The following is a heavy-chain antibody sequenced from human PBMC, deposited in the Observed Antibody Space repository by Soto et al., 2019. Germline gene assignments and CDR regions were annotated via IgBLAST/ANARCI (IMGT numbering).Heavy chain of an antibody. J-gene: IGHJ6*02. Sequence: GSLRLSCAASGFTFTSYWIGWVRQMPGKGLEWMGIIYPGDSDTRYSPSFQGQVTISADKSISTAYLQWSSLKASDTAMYYCARNGGRIAAAGPHYYYYGMDVWGQGTTVTVSS. CDR2: IYPGDSDT. V-gene: IGHV5-51*01. CDR1: GFTFTSYW. CDR3: ARNGGRIAAAGPHYYYYGMDV. D-gene: IGHD6-13*01.